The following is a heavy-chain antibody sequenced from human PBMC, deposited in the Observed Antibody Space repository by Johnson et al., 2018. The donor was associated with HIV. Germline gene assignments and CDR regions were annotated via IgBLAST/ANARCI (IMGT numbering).Heavy chain of an antibody. CDR2: ISNDGSNK. D-gene: IGHD5-18*01. CDR1: GFTFSSYA. V-gene: IGHV3-30*09. J-gene: IGHJ3*02. CDR3: GRPRRQVWSIGAFGI. Sequence: QVQLVESGGGVVQPGRSLRLSCAASGFTFSSYAIHWVRQAPGKGLEWVAVISNDGSNKNYADSVRGRFAISRDNSKNTLYLQMNSLRGEDTAVYYCGRPRRQVWSIGAFGIWGQGTMVTVSS.